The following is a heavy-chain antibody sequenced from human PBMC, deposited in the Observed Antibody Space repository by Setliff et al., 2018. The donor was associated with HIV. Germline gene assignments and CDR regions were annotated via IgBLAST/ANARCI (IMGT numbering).Heavy chain of an antibody. CDR3: ARDRVESLWSGDLNYMDV. D-gene: IGHD3-10*01. Sequence: GGSLRLSCAASGFTFSSHGMHWVRQAPGKGLEWVSGVSWNSGSIGYADSVKGRFTISRDNAKNSLYMQMNSLRVEDTALYYRARDRVESLWSGDLNYMDVWGKGTTVTVSS. CDR1: GFTFSSHG. CDR2: VSWNSGSI. J-gene: IGHJ6*03. V-gene: IGHV3-9*01.